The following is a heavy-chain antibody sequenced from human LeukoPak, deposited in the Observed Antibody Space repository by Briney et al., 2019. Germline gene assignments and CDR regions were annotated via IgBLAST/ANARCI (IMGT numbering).Heavy chain of an antibody. CDR3: ARRLLEPTPGESNWFDP. J-gene: IGHJ5*02. Sequence: GESLKISCKGSGYSFTTYWIGWVRQMPGKGLEWMGIIYPGNSETKYSPSFQGQVTISADKSISTAYLQWSSLEASDAAMYYCARRLLEPTPGESNWFDPWGQGTLVTVSS. CDR2: IYPGNSET. CDR1: GYSFTTYW. D-gene: IGHD1-1*01. V-gene: IGHV5-51*01.